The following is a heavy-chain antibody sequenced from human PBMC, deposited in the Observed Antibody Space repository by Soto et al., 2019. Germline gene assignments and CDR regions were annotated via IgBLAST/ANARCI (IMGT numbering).Heavy chain of an antibody. CDR3: AISMSGYGLSDY. CDR2: ISSSSSTI. J-gene: IGHJ4*02. D-gene: IGHD5-12*01. CDR1: GFTFSSYS. V-gene: IGHV3-48*01. Sequence: EVQLVESGGGLVQPGGSLRLSCAASGFTFSSYSMNWVRQAPGKRLEWVSYISSSSSTIYYADSVKGRFTISRDNAMNSLYLQLNSLRAEDTAVYYCAISMSGYGLSDYWGQGTLVTVSS.